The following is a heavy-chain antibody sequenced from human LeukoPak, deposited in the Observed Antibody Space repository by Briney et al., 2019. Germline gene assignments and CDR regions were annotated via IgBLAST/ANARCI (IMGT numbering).Heavy chain of an antibody. V-gene: IGHV6-1*01. CDR1: GDSFSSNSAA. CDR2: TYYRSKWYN. J-gene: IGHJ3*02. D-gene: IGHD5-12*01. CDR3: ARVGRGYSGYETDAFDI. Sequence: SQTLSLTCAISGDSFSSNSAAWNWLRQSPSRGLEWLGRTYYRSKWYNDYAVSVKSRITINPDTSKNQFPLQLNSVTPEDTAVYYCARVGRGYSGYETDAFDIWGQGTMVTVSS.